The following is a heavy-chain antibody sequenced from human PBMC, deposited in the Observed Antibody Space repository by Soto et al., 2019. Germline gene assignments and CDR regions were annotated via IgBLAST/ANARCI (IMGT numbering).Heavy chain of an antibody. CDR1: GASVAWGSYY. J-gene: IGHJ5*02. Sequence: PSATLSLTCSVSGASVAWGSYYWTWFRQPPGKGLEWIGYIPSRGRPFYNPSLTSRGTISADTSKNQLSLQLTSVTAADTAVYYCARDTYSGYDFGLWGQGTLVTVSS. CDR3: ARDTYSGYDFGL. V-gene: IGHV4-30-4*01. D-gene: IGHD5-12*01. CDR2: IPSRGRP.